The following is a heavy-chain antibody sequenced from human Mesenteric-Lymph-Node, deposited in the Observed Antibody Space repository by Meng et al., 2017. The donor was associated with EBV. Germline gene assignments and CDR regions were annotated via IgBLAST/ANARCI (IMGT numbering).Heavy chain of an antibody. CDR1: GGSISSSSYD. D-gene: IGHD6-19*01. J-gene: IGHJ5*01. CDR3: ARRISSGWMDS. V-gene: IGHV4-39*01. CDR2: IYYSGST. Sequence: LQCEASGAGLVKPSETLSLTCTAPGGSISSSSYDWGWIRQPPGKGLEWIGNIYYSGSTYYSPSLESRVTISVDTSKNQFSLKLSSVTAADSAVYYCARRISSGWMDSWGQGTLVTVSS.